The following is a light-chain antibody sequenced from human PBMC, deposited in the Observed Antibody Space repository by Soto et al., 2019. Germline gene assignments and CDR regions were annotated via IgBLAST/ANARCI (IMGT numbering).Light chain of an antibody. Sequence: EIVLTQSPATLSLSPGERATLFCRASQSVSSYFAWYQQKPGQAPNLLIYDASNRATGIPARFSGSGSGTDFTLTISRLEPEDFAVYYCQQYGSSLLFGQGTRLEIK. CDR3: QQYGSSLL. CDR2: DAS. CDR1: QSVSSY. J-gene: IGKJ5*01. V-gene: IGKV3-20*01.